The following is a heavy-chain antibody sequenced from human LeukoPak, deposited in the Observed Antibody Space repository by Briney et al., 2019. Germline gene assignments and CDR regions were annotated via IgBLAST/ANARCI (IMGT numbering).Heavy chain of an antibody. D-gene: IGHD6-19*01. J-gene: IGHJ4*02. Sequence: GGSLRLSCAASGFTFSSYAMTWVRQAPGKGLEWVSSINWNGGSTGYADSVKGRFTISRDNAKNSLFLQMNSLRAEDTALYYCARTLTPVADFDYWGQGTLVTVSS. CDR1: GFTFSSYA. V-gene: IGHV3-20*04. CDR3: ARTLTPVADFDY. CDR2: INWNGGST.